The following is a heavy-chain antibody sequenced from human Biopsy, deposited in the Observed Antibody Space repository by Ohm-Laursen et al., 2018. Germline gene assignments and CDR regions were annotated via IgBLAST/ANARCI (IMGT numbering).Heavy chain of an antibody. D-gene: IGHD3-3*01. V-gene: IGHV1-69*10. CDR1: GGTFSNYA. CDR3: ATPFQYYDSWGGYPPFDH. CDR2: VIAVSGLV. J-gene: IGHJ4*02. Sequence: ASVKVSCKPSGGTFSNYAISWVRQAPGEGLEWMGGVIAVSGLVNYAPKFQGRVSITADKSTTTAYMELSNLKSEDTAVYYCATPFQYYDSWGGYPPFDHWGQGTLVTVSS.